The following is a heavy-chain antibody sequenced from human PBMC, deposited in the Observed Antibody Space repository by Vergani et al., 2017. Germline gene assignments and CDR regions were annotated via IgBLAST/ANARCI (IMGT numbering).Heavy chain of an antibody. CDR1: GGSISSGDYY. J-gene: IGHJ3*02. CDR2: IYYSGGT. D-gene: IGHD3-22*01. V-gene: IGHV4-30-4*01. CDR3: ARGGYYDSSGYYPDAFDI. Sequence: QVQLQESGPGLVKPSQTLSLTCTVSGGSISSGDYYWSWIRQPPGKGLEWIGYIYYSGGTYYNPSLKSRVTISVDTSKNQFSLKLSSVTAADTAVYYCARGGYYDSSGYYPDAFDIWGQGTMVTVSS.